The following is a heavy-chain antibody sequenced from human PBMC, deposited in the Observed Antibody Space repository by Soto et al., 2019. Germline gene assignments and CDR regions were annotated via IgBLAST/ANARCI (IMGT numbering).Heavy chain of an antibody. CDR1: GYSFATYF. J-gene: IGHJ4*02. CDR2: IDPSDSYA. V-gene: IGHV5-10-1*01. CDR3: SRQRTYFDL. Sequence: GESLKISCKGSGYSFATYFISWVRQMPGKGLEWMGRIDPSDSYAQYSPSFQGHVTISADRFISTVYLQWSSLRASDTAVYYCSRQRTYFDLWGQGTLDTVSS.